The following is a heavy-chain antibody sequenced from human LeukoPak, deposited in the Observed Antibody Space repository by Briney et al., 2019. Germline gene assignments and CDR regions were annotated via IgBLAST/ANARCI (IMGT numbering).Heavy chain of an antibody. CDR2: IYYSGST. J-gene: IGHJ4*02. V-gene: IGHV4-59*12. CDR1: GGSISSYY. D-gene: IGHD3-10*01. CDR3: ARDGDGMVRGVIPL. Sequence: PSETLSLTCTVSGGSISSYYWSWIRQPPGKGLEWIGYIYYSGSTNYNPSLKSRVTMSVDTSKNQFSLKLSSVTAADTAVYYCARDGDGMVRGVIPLWGQGTLVTVSS.